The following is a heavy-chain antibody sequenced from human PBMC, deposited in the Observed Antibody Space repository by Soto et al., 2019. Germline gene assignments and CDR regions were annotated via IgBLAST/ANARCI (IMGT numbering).Heavy chain of an antibody. D-gene: IGHD2-15*01. CDR2: LDIDVIKT. J-gene: IGHJ6*03. CDR3: AEGGPSHMDV. CDR1: GFTFSNYW. Sequence: EVQLVESGGGLVQPGGSLRLSCAASGFTFSNYWMHWVRQAAGKGLVWVSRLDIDVIKTTYADAVRGRFTVSGDNAKNTLYLQMNNLRVEDTAVYYCAEGGPSHMDVWGKGTSVTVSS. V-gene: IGHV3-74*01.